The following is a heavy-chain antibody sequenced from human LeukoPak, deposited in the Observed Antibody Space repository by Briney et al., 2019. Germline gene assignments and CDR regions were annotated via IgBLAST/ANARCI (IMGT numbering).Heavy chain of an antibody. J-gene: IGHJ4*02. Sequence: SETLSLTCAVYGGSFSGYYWSWIRQPPGKGLEWIGEINHSGSTNYNPSLKSRVTISVDTSKNQFSLKLSSVTAADTAMYYCARSARWLQFDYWGQGTLVTVSS. CDR1: GGSFSGYY. CDR3: ARSARWLQFDY. CDR2: INHSGST. V-gene: IGHV4-34*01. D-gene: IGHD5-24*01.